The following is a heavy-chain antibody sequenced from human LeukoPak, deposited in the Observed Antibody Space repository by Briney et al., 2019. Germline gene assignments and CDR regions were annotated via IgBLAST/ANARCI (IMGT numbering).Heavy chain of an antibody. V-gene: IGHV4-34*01. J-gene: IGHJ5*02. CDR1: GFTFSSYS. CDR2: INHSGST. D-gene: IGHD1-26*01. Sequence: GSLRLSCTASGFTFSSYSMNWVRQAPGKGLEWIGEINHSGSTNYNPSLKSRVTISVDTSKNQFSLKLSSVTATDTAVYYCARFTLAVGATNLNWFDPWGQGTLVTVSS. CDR3: ARFTLAVGATNLNWFDP.